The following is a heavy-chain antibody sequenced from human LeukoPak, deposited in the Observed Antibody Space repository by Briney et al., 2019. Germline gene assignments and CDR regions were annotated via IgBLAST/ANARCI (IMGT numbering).Heavy chain of an antibody. V-gene: IGHV4-59*01. CDR3: ARDEGSYAFDY. Sequence: PSETLSLTCSVSGGSISGYYWSWIRQPPGKGPECIGYIHYSGNTNYNPSLKSRVTISVDTSKNQFSLKLRSVTAAGTAVYFCARDEGSYAFDYWGQGILVTVSS. CDR2: IHYSGNT. CDR1: GGSISGYY. D-gene: IGHD1-26*01. J-gene: IGHJ4*02.